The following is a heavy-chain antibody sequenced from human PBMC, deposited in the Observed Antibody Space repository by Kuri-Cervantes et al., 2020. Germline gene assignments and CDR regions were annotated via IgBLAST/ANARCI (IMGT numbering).Heavy chain of an antibody. CDR3: ARDFIIRDYGDYGGWFDP. CDR1: GFTFSSYS. J-gene: IGHJ5*02. Sequence: LSLTCAASGFTFSSYSMNWVRQAPGKGLEWVSSISSSSSYIYYADSVKGRFTISRGNAKNSLYLQMNSLRAEDTAVYYCARDFIIRDYGDYGGWFDPWGQGTLVTVSS. D-gene: IGHD4-17*01. V-gene: IGHV3-21*01. CDR2: ISSSSSYI.